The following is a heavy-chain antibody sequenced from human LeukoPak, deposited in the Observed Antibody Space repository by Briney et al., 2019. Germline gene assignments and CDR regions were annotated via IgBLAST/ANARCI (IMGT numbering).Heavy chain of an antibody. CDR3: AREAVGAAVDY. D-gene: IGHD6-19*01. V-gene: IGHV3-7*01. J-gene: IGHJ4*02. Sequence: GGSLRLSCAASGFTFSRSWMSWVRQAPGKGLEWVANIKQDGSEKYYVDSVKGRFTISKDNAKNSLYLEMNSLRVEDTAVYYCAREAVGAAVDYWGQGTLATVSS. CDR1: GFTFSRSW. CDR2: IKQDGSEK.